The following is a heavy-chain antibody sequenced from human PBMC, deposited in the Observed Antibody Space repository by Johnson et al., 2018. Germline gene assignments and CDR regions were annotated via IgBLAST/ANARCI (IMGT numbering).Heavy chain of an antibody. V-gene: IGHV3-64*01. J-gene: IGHJ6*03. CDR1: GFTFSNYA. D-gene: IGHD6-6*01. CDR3: ARGGYSSSVSYYSYYMDG. Sequence: VQLVESGGGLVQPGGSLRLSCVASGFTFSNYAMHWVRQAPGKGLEYVSAISTNGGSTYYASSVKGRFTISRDNSKTTLYLQMGSLRAEDMAVYYCARGGYSSSVSYYSYYMDGWGKGTTVTVSS. CDR2: ISTNGGST.